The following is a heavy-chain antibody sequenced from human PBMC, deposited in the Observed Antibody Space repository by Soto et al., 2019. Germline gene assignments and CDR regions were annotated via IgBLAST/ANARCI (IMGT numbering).Heavy chain of an antibody. Sequence: ASVKVSCKASGYTFTSYDINWVRQATGQGLEWMGWMNPNSGNTGYAQKFQGRVTMTRNTSISTAYMELSSLRSEDTAVYYCARGARFSVPPGIAAAGRRFYYYYMDVWGKGTTVTVSS. J-gene: IGHJ6*03. CDR2: MNPNSGNT. D-gene: IGHD6-13*01. CDR3: ARGARFSVPPGIAAAGRRFYYYYMDV. CDR1: GYTFTSYD. V-gene: IGHV1-8*01.